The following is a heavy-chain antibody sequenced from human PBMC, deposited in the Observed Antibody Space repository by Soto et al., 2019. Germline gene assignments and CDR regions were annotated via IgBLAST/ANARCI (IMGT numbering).Heavy chain of an antibody. V-gene: IGHV4-59*01. Sequence: SQALSLTCAFSYGSISSYYWGLILQPPGKGLEWIGYIYYSGSTNYNPSLKSRVTISVDTSKNQFSLKLSSVTAADTAVYYCASWPIGSSSWYAVYYWGQGTLVTVS. J-gene: IGHJ4*02. CDR2: IYYSGST. CDR3: ASWPIGSSSWYAVYY. CDR1: YGSISSYY. D-gene: IGHD6-13*01.